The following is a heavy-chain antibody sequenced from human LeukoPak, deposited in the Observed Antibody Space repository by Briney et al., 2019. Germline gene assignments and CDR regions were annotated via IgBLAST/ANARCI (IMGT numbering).Heavy chain of an antibody. CDR3: AKTPSLYYYDSSGYFDY. CDR1: GFTFSSYA. V-gene: IGHV3-30-3*02. J-gene: IGHJ4*02. Sequence: GGSLRLSCAASGFTFSSYAMHWVRQAPGKGLEWVAVISYDGSNKYYADSVKGRFTISRDNSKNTLYLQMNSLRAEDTAVYYCAKTPSLYYYDSSGYFDYWGQGTLVTVSS. D-gene: IGHD3-22*01. CDR2: ISYDGSNK.